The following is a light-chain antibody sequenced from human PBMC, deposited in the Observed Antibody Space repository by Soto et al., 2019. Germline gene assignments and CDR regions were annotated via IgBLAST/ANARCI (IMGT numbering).Light chain of an antibody. CDR1: SSDVGSYNL. V-gene: IGLV2-23*01. Sequence: QSALTQPASVSGSPGQSITISCTGTSSDVGSYNLVSLYQQHPGKAPKLMIYEGSKRPSGVSNRFSGSKSGNTASLTISGLQAEDEADYYCCSYAGSSTPYVFGTGTKVTV. CDR3: CSYAGSSTPYV. J-gene: IGLJ1*01. CDR2: EGS.